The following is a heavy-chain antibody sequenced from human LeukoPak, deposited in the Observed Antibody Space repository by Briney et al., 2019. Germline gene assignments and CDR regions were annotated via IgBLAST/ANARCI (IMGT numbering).Heavy chain of an antibody. CDR1: GGSISSHY. CDR2: IYYSGST. V-gene: IGHV4-59*11. CDR3: ARVRRDGYNYLDY. D-gene: IGHD5-24*01. J-gene: IGHJ4*02. Sequence: PSETLSLTCTVSGGSISSHYWSWIRQPPCKGLEWIGYIYYSGSTNYNPSLKSRVTISVDTSKNQFSLKLSSVTAADTAVYYCARVRRDGYNYLDYWGQGTLVTVSS.